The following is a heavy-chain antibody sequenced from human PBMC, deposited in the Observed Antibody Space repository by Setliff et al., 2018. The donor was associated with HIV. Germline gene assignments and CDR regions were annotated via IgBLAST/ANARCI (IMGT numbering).Heavy chain of an antibody. Sequence: ASVKVSCKASGYTFTSYGISWVRQAPGQGLEWMGWISAYNGNTNYAQKLQGRVTMTTDTSTSTAYMELRNLTSDDTAVYFCARDLPETGVVGTAFDSWGQGTLVTVSS. V-gene: IGHV1-18*01. D-gene: IGHD3-3*01. CDR3: ARDLPETGVVGTAFDS. CDR2: ISAYNGNT. CDR1: GYTFTSYG. J-gene: IGHJ4*02.